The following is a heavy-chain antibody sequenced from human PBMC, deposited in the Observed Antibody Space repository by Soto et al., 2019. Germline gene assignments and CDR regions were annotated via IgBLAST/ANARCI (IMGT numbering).Heavy chain of an antibody. CDR3: ARDLRYQLLRYNWFDP. CDR2: IIPIFGTA. CDR1: GGTFSSYA. J-gene: IGHJ5*02. D-gene: IGHD2-2*01. V-gene: IGHV1-69*13. Sequence: GASVKVSCKASGGTFSSYAISWVRQAPGQGLEWMGGIIPIFGTANYAQKFQGRVTITADESTSTAYMELSSLRSEDTAVYYCARDLRYQLLRYNWFDPWGQGTLVTVS.